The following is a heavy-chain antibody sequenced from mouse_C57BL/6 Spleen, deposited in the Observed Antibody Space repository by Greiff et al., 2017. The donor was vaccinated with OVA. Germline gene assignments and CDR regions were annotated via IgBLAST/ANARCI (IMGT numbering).Heavy chain of an antibody. V-gene: IGHV1-18*01. CDR2: INPNNGGT. D-gene: IGHD1-1*01. CDR3: ARRYYGSSPFFDY. J-gene: IGHJ2*01. Sequence: VQLQQSGPELVKPGASVKIPCKASGYTFTDYNMDWVKQSHGKSLEWIGDINPNNGGTIYNQKFKGKATLTVDKSSSTAYMELRSLTSEDTAVYYCARRYYGSSPFFDYWGQGTTLTVSS. CDR1: GYTFTDYN.